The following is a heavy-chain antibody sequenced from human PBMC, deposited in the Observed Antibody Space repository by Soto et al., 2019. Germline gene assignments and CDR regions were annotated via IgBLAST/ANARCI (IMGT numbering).Heavy chain of an antibody. D-gene: IGHD3-10*01. J-gene: IGHJ6*03. V-gene: IGHV1-46*03. CDR3: ARSAGGDPDYYYYYMDV. CDR1: GYTFTSYY. Sequence: QVQLVQSGAEVKKPGASVKVSCKASGYTFTSYYMHWVRQAPGQGLEWMGIINPSGGSTSYAQKCPGRGTMTMDTSTSTVYMELSSLRSEDTAVYYCARSAGGDPDYYYYYMDVRGKWTTVTVSS. CDR2: INPSGGST.